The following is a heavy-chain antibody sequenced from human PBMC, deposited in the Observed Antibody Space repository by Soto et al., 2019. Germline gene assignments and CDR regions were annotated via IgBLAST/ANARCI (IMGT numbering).Heavy chain of an antibody. D-gene: IGHD7-27*01. Sequence: GGSLRLSCAASGFTFSSNYMSWVRQAPGKGLEWVSVIYSGGSTYYADSVKGRFTISRDNSKNTLYLQMNSLRAEDTAVYYCARLTGDYYMDVWGKGTTVTVSS. CDR2: IYSGGST. CDR3: ARLTGDYYMDV. V-gene: IGHV3-66*04. J-gene: IGHJ6*03. CDR1: GFTFSSNY.